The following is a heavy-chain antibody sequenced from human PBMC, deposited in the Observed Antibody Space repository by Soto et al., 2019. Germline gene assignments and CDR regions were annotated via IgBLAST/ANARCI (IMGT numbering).Heavy chain of an antibody. D-gene: IGHD2-15*01. Sequence: PSETLSLTCTVSGGSISSESYFWGWVRQPSGKGLEWVGTISYSGSPFFNPSLKGRATLSVDTSKNQFSLRLSAVTAADSAVYFCAALLGHCSGGTCFFRWFDPWGQGSPVTVSS. J-gene: IGHJ5*02. CDR3: AALLGHCSGGTCFFRWFDP. CDR2: ISYSGSP. CDR1: GGSISSESYF. V-gene: IGHV4-39*01.